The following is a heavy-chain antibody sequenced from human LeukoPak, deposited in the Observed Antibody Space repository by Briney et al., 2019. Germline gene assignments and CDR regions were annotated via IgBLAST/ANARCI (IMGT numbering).Heavy chain of an antibody. CDR2: IGTAGET. CDR3: ARAGAPYSGVNWFDP. CDR1: GFTFNTYD. V-gene: IGHV3-13*01. J-gene: IGHJ5*02. Sequence: HPGGSLRLSCAASGFTFNTYDMHWVRQVPGKGLEWVSGIGTAGETYYPGSVKGRFTISRENARNSLYLQINSLRAGDTAVYYCARAGAPYSGVNWFDPWGQGTLVTVSS. D-gene: IGHD1-26*01.